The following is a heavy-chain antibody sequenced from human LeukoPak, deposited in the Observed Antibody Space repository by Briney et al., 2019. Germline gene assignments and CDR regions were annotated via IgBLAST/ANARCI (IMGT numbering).Heavy chain of an antibody. Sequence: PGGSLRLSCAASGYTFSSYAMSWVRQAPGKGLVWVSRINNDGSSTNYADSVKGRFTISRDNAKNTLYLQMNSLRVDDTAVYYCAGTYWADYWGQGTLVTVSS. CDR2: INNDGSST. V-gene: IGHV3-74*01. J-gene: IGHJ4*02. CDR1: GYTFSSYA. CDR3: AGTYWADY. D-gene: IGHD2-8*02.